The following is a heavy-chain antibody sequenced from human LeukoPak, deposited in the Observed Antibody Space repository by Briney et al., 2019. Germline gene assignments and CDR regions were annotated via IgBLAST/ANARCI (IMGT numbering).Heavy chain of an antibody. CDR1: GYTFTSYG. Sequence: GASVKVSCKASGYTFTSYGISWVRRAPGQGLEWMGWISAYNGNTNYAQKLQGRVTMTTDTSTSTAYMELRSLRSDDTAVYYCAAHDYGDYPYYFDYWGQGTLVTVSS. CDR3: AAHDYGDYPYYFDY. D-gene: IGHD4-17*01. CDR2: ISAYNGNT. J-gene: IGHJ4*02. V-gene: IGHV1-18*01.